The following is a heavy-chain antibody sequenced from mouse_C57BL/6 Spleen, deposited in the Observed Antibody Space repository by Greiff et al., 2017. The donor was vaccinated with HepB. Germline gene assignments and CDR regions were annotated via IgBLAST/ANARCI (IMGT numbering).Heavy chain of an antibody. J-gene: IGHJ3*01. CDR1: GYSFTGYY. Sequence: EVKLMESGPELVKPGASVKISCKASGYSFTGYYMNWVKQSPEKSLEWIGEINPSTGGTTYNQKFKAKATLTVDKSSSTAYMQLKSLTSEDSAVYYCARLANWGAWFAYWGQGTLVTVSA. CDR3: ARLANWGAWFAY. CDR2: INPSTGGT. D-gene: IGHD4-1*01. V-gene: IGHV1-42*01.